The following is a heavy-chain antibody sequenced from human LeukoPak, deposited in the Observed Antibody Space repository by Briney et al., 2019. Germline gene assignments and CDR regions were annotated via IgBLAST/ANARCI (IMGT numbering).Heavy chain of an antibody. V-gene: IGHV3-23*01. CDR2: IRGGGGVK. CDR1: GLIFDDYA. J-gene: IGHJ3*02. D-gene: IGHD5-18*01. CDR3: AKSSHSYGNDALDI. Sequence: GGSLRLSCAASGLIFDDYAMHWVRQAPGKGLEYVSVIRGGGGVKYYAAPVKGRFTISRDNSKNTLYLQMNSLRAEDTAVYYWAKSSHSYGNDALDIWGQGTMVTVSS.